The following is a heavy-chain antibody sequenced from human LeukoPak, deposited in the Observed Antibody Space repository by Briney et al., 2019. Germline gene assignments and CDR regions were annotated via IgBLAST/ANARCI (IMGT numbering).Heavy chain of an antibody. V-gene: IGHV3-21*01. CDR2: ISSSSSFI. D-gene: IGHD3-22*01. CDR3: ARDRGYGSSTYSGGLL. J-gene: IGHJ4*02. Sequence: PGGSLRLSCAASGFSFSSYTMSWVRQAPGKGLEWVSLISSSSSFIYYADSVKGRFTISRGNAKNSLYLQMNSPRVEDTAVYYCARDRGYGSSTYSGGLLWGQGTLVTVSS. CDR1: GFSFSSYT.